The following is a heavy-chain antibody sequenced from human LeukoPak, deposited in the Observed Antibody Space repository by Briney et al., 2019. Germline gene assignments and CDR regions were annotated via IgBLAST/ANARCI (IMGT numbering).Heavy chain of an antibody. Sequence: QSGGSLRLSCAASVFTFSIYRMRWVRQAPGKGREWVVSIKQDASVKHFLDSVKGRFTISRDNAKNSLYLQMNSLRAEDTSVYYCARWDAYCSGGTCYFGGFAFDIWGQGTMVTVSS. CDR1: VFTFSIYR. CDR3: ARWDAYCSGGTCYFGGFAFDI. CDR2: IKQDASVK. V-gene: IGHV3-7*01. J-gene: IGHJ3*02. D-gene: IGHD2-15*01.